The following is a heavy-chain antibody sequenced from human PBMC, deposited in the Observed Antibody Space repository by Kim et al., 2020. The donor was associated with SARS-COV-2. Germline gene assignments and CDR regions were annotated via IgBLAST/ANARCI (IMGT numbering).Heavy chain of an antibody. Sequence: SETLSLTCTVSGGSISSGAYYWNWIRQHPGKGLELIGYIYRSGSTYYNPSLKSRVTISVDTSKNQFSLTLSSVTAADTAVYYCARDLTPSTYAFDIWPRDNGHRLF. J-gene: IGHJ3*02. V-gene: IGHV4-31*03. CDR1: GGSISSGAYY. CDR2: IYRSGST. CDR3: ARDLTPSTYAFDI.